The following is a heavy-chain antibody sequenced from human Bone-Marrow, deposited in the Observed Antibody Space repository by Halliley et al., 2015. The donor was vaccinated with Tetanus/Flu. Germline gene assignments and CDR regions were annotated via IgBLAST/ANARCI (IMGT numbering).Heavy chain of an antibody. CDR2: LYYLGNT. V-gene: IGHV4-39*01. D-gene: IGHD4-4*01. CDR3: ARLDYSNFCFDY. J-gene: IGHJ4*02. Sequence: TLSLTCTVSGGSITNSGYYWGWIRQPPGKGLEWIGNLYYLGNTYYNPSLKSRVTIPVDTSRNQFSLKLNSVSAADTAVYYCARLDYSNFCFDYWGQGTLVTVSS. CDR1: GGSITNSGYY.